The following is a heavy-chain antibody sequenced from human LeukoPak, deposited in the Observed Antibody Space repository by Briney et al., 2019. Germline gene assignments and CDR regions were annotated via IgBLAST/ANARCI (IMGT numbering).Heavy chain of an antibody. D-gene: IGHD6-19*01. J-gene: IGHJ5*02. CDR3: ARDMGSYSSGFNFFDP. V-gene: IGHV6-1*01. Sequence: PSQTPSLTCAISGDSVSSNSASWNWIRQSPSRGLEWLGRTYYRSKWYNDYALSVKSRIAINPDTPKNQFSLQLNSVTPEDTAVYYCARDMGSYSSGFNFFDPWGQGTLVTVSS. CDR2: TYYRSKWYN. CDR1: GDSVSSNSAS.